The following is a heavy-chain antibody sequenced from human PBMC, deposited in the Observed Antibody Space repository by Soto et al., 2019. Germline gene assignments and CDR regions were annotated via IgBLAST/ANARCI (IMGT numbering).Heavy chain of an antibody. CDR1: GFTFSSYA. CDR2: ISGSGGST. V-gene: IGHV3-23*01. CDR3: AKRLEHYDFWSGIKEGVGYYYMDV. Sequence: EVQLLESGGGLVQPGGSLRLSCAASGFTFSSYAMSWVRQAPGKGLEWVSAISGSGGSTYYADSVKGRFTISRDNSKNTLDLQMNSLRAEDTAVYYCAKRLEHYDFWSGIKEGVGYYYMDVWGKGTTVTVSS. J-gene: IGHJ6*03. D-gene: IGHD3-3*01.